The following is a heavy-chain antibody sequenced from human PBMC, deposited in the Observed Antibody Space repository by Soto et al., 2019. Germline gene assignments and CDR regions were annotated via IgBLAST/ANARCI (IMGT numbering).Heavy chain of an antibody. CDR1: GFTFDDYA. V-gene: IGHV3-9*01. J-gene: IGHJ4*02. Sequence: GGSLRLSCAASGFTFDDYAMHWVRQAPGKGLEWVSGISWNSGSIGYADSVKGRFTISRDNAKNSLYLQMNSLRAEDTALYYCAKGYSYGSAHYFDYWGQGTLVTVSS. D-gene: IGHD5-18*01. CDR2: ISWNSGSI. CDR3: AKGYSYGSAHYFDY.